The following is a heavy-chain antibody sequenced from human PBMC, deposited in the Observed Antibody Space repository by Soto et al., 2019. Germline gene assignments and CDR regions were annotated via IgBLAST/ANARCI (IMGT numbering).Heavy chain of an antibody. V-gene: IGHV4-4*07. CDR3: AGTGYSYFYYTMNV. Sequence: SETLSLTCTVSGDSFKNYYWSWIRQPAGKGLEWIGRIYSSGSTNYNPSLKSRVTMSVDTPRKQFSLKLSSATAADTAVYYCAGTGYSYFYYTMNVWGQGATVTVSS. CDR2: IYSSGST. D-gene: IGHD3-10*01. J-gene: IGHJ6*02. CDR1: GDSFKNYY.